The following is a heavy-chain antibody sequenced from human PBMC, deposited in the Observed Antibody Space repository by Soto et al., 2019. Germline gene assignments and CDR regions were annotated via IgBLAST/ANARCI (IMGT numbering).Heavy chain of an antibody. CDR2: IIPIFGTA. J-gene: IGHJ6*02. D-gene: IGHD3-10*01. CDR1: GGTFSSYA. Sequence: GASVKVSCKASGGTFSSYAISWVRQAPGQGLEWMGGIIPIFGTANYAQKFQGRVTITADESTSTAYMELSSLRSEDTAVYYCVRVGFLLLFGELLYSPPAPNYYYYGMDVWGQGTTVTVSS. CDR3: VRVGFLLLFGELLYSPPAPNYYYYGMDV. V-gene: IGHV1-69*13.